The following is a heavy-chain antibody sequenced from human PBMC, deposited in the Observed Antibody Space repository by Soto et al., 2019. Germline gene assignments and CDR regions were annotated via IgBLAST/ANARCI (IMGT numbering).Heavy chain of an antibody. D-gene: IGHD2-15*01. Sequence: SETLSLTCAVYGGSFSGYYWSWIRQPPGKGLEWIGEINHSGSTNYNPSLKSRVTISVDTSKNQFSLKLSSVTAADTAVYYCARGRTVADYYYYYGMDVWGQGTTVTVSS. CDR2: INHSGST. CDR3: ARGRTVADYYYYYGMDV. V-gene: IGHV4-34*01. J-gene: IGHJ6*02. CDR1: GGSFSGYY.